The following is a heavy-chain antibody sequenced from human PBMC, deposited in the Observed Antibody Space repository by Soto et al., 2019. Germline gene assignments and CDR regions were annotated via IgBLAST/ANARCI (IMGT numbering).Heavy chain of an antibody. CDR2: IKADGSGK. V-gene: IGHV3-7*01. CDR1: GFTFNDQW. D-gene: IGHD3-16*01. Sequence: EGQLVEFGGGLVQPGGSLRLSCAASGFTFNDQWMSWVRLAPGKGLAWVANIKADGSGKYYVDSVKGRFTISRDNAKNALYLQMTSLRAEDTAMYYCTNWAYLGQGTLVTVSS. CDR3: TNWAY. J-gene: IGHJ4*02.